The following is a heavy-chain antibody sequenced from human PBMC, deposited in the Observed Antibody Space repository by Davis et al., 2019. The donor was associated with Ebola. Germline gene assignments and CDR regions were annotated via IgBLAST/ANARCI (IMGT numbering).Heavy chain of an antibody. CDR2: IRSSGGST. D-gene: IGHD2-15*01. V-gene: IGHV3-23*01. CDR1: GFTFSSYA. CDR3: AKDPVHVLSAFDI. Sequence: GESLKISFAASGFTFSSYAMSWVRQAPGKGLEWVSTIRSSGGSTLSADSVRGRFTISRDNSKDTLYLQMSSLRAEDTAVYYCAKDPVHVLSAFDIWGQGTIVTVSS. J-gene: IGHJ3*02.